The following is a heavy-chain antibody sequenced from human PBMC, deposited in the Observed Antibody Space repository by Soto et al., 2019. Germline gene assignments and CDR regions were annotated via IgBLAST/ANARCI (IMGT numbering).Heavy chain of an antibody. CDR3: ARDKDYVGTFDY. J-gene: IGHJ4*02. Sequence: SVKVSCKASGGTFSSYTISWVRQAPGQGLEWMGRIIPILGIANYAQKFQGRVTITADKSTSTAYMELSSLRSEDTAVYYCARDKDYVGTFDYWGQGTLITVSS. CDR1: GGTFSSYT. D-gene: IGHD4-17*01. CDR2: IIPILGIA. V-gene: IGHV1-69*04.